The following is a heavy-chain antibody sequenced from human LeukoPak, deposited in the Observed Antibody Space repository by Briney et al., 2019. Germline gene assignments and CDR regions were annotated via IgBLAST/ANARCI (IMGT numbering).Heavy chain of an antibody. V-gene: IGHV3-7*01. CDR3: AREDDWNYEDY. D-gene: IGHD1-7*01. J-gene: IGHJ4*02. CDR2: IKQDGSEK. CDR1: GFTFSNYW. Sequence: PGGSLRLSCAASGFTFSNYWMSWVRQAPGKGLEWVANIKQDGSEKYYVNSVKSRFTISRDNAKNSLYLQMNSLRAEDTAIYYCAREDDWNYEDYWGQGTLVTVSS.